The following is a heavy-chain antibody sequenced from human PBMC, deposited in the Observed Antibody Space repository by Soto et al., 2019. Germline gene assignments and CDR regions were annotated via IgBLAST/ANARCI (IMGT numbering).Heavy chain of an antibody. V-gene: IGHV3-74*01. CDR3: AREEQLVRDYYGMDV. CDR2: INSDGSST. J-gene: IGHJ6*02. D-gene: IGHD6-6*01. CDR1: GFTFSSYW. Sequence: GGSLRLSCAASGFTFSSYWMHWVRQAPGKGLVWVSRINSDGSSTSYADSVKGRFTISRDNAKNTLYLQMNSLRAEDTAVYYCAREEQLVRDYYGMDVWGQGTTVTVS.